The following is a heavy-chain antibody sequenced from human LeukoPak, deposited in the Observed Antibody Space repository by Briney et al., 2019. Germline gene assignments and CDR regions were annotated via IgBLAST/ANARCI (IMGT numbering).Heavy chain of an antibody. V-gene: IGHV4-39*01. Sequence: SETLSLTCTVSGFSMSTSFYYWAWIRQPPGKGLEWIGSISYTGITNDNPSLTSRVTISLDTSKNQFSLKLNSVTAADTAVYYCARQTGSGLFILPGGQGTLVTVSS. CDR2: ISYTGIT. J-gene: IGHJ4*02. CDR1: GFSMSTSFYY. D-gene: IGHD3/OR15-3a*01. CDR3: ARQTGSGLFILP.